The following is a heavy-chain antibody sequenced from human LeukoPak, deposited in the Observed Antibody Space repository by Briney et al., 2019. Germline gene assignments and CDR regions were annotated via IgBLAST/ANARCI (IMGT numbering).Heavy chain of an antibody. CDR1: GYSISSGYY. CDR2: IYHSGST. CDR3: VRRYRGWSKYYFDY. Sequence: KPSETLSLTCTVSGYSISSGYYWGWIRQPPGKGLEWIGSIYHSGSTYYNPSLKSRVTISVDTSKNQFSLKLSSVTAADTAVYYCVRRYRGWSKYYFDYWGQGTLVTVSS. J-gene: IGHJ4*02. D-gene: IGHD5-12*01. V-gene: IGHV4-38-2*02.